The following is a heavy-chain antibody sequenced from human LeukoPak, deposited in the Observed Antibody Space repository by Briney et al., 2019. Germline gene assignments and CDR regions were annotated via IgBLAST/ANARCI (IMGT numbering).Heavy chain of an antibody. D-gene: IGHD1-26*01. V-gene: IGHV1-18*01. Sequence: ASVKVSCKASGGTFSNYTISWVRQAPGQGLEWMGWISAYNGDTNYAQNLQGRVTMTTDTSTSAAYMELRSLRSDDTAVYYCARHSGSYYIDYWGQGTLVTVSS. CDR2: ISAYNGDT. CDR3: ARHSGSYYIDY. J-gene: IGHJ4*02. CDR1: GGTFSNYT.